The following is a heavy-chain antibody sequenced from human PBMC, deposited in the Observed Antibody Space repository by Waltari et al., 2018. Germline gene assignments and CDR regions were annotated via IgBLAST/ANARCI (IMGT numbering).Heavy chain of an antibody. CDR2: VYYSGST. D-gene: IGHD6-13*01. CDR1: DDSISSGDYY. CDR3: ARSLHIFRAAAGMFDY. J-gene: IGHJ4*02. V-gene: IGHV4-39*01. Sequence: QLQLQKSGPGLLKPSGTLSLTCTVSDDSISSGDYYWGWIRQSPGKGPEWIGSVYYSGSTSDNTSLKRRVTISVDTSKKQFSLKLSSVTAADTAVYYCARSLHIFRAAAGMFDYWGQGTLVTVSS.